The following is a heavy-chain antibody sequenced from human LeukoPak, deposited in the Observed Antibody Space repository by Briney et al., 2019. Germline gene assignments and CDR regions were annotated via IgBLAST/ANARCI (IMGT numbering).Heavy chain of an antibody. V-gene: IGHV1-2*02. CDR1: GYTFTGYY. CDR2: INPNSGGT. CDR3: ARAAAGTSRAFQH. J-gene: IGHJ1*01. Sequence: ASVKVSCKASGYTFTGYYMHWVRQAPGQGLEWMGWINPNSGGTNYAQKFQGRVTMTRDMSTSTVYMELSSLRSEDTAVYYCARAAAGTSRAFQHWGQGTLVTVSS. D-gene: IGHD6-13*01.